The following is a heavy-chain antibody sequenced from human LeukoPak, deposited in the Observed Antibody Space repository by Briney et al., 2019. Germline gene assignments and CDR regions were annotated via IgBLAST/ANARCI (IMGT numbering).Heavy chain of an antibody. CDR1: GGSISSGGYY. D-gene: IGHD1-26*01. J-gene: IGHJ4*02. CDR2: IYHSGST. V-gene: IGHV4-30-2*01. CDR3: ARGTYSGSYF. Sequence: SQTLSLTCTVSGGSISSGGYYWSWIRQPPGKGLEWIGYIYHSGSTNYNPSPKSRDTISVDTSKNQFSLKLSSVTAADTAVYYCARGTYSGSYFWGQGTLVTV.